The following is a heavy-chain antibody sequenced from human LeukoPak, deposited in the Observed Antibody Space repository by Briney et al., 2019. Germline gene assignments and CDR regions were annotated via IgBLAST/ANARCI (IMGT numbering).Heavy chain of an antibody. CDR1: GFPFNSYA. D-gene: IGHD2/OR15-2a*01. CDR3: AKNHDSNTYHTDDAFDI. CDR2: ISVSGRST. J-gene: IGHJ3*02. Sequence: GGSLRLSCAASGFPFNSYAMNWVRQAPGKGLEWVSVISVSGRSTYYADSVKGRSTISRDSSKSTLYLQMNSLRAEDTAIYYCAKNHDSNTYHTDDAFDIWGQGTMVTVSS. V-gene: IGHV3-23*01.